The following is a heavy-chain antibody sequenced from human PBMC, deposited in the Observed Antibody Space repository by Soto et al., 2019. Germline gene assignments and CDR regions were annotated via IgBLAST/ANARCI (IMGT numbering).Heavy chain of an antibody. CDR1: GFTFSSYA. D-gene: IGHD1-26*01. V-gene: IGHV3-23*01. Sequence: SGGSLRLSCAASGFTFSSYAMSWVRQAPGKGLEWVSAISGSGGGTYYADSVKGRFTISRDNSKNTLYLQMNSLRAEDTAVYYCAKIIVGATLFDAFDIWGQGTMVTVSS. CDR3: AKIIVGATLFDAFDI. CDR2: ISGSGGGT. J-gene: IGHJ3*02.